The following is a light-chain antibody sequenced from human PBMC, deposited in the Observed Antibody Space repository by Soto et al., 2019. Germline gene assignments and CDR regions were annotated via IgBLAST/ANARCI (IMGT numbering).Light chain of an antibody. Sequence: QSVLTQPPSASGSPGQSVTISCTGTKSDIGVYDFVSWYQQQPGKAPKLMIYQVTNRPSGVSNRFSGSRSGNTASLTISGLQAEDEADYYCSSYTDSSNYVFGTGTKLTVL. J-gene: IGLJ1*01. V-gene: IGLV2-14*01. CDR3: SSYTDSSNYV. CDR1: KSDIGVYDF. CDR2: QVT.